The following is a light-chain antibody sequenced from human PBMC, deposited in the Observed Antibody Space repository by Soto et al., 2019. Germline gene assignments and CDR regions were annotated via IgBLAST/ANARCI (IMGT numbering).Light chain of an antibody. Sequence: SALTQPPSVSGTPGQRVTISCYGSSSNIGTNIVTWYQQFPGTAPKLLIYADNQRPSGVPERFSGSKSGTSASLAISGLQSEDEADYFCSVWDETLNGWRVFGTGTKVTVL. V-gene: IGLV1-44*01. CDR2: ADN. CDR1: SSNIGTNI. J-gene: IGLJ1*01. CDR3: SVWDETLNGWRV.